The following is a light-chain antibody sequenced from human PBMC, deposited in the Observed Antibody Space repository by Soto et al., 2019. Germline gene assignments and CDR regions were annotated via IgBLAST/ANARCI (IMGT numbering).Light chain of an antibody. CDR3: LQHNDYPYT. CDR2: AAS. Sequence: DIQMTQSPSSLSASVGDRVTITCRASQGIRRDLGWYQWKPGKAPTRLIYAASRLQSGVPSRFSAGGAGTEFILTISSLQPEDFATYYCLQHNDYPYTFGQGTKLEIK. CDR1: QGIRRD. J-gene: IGKJ2*01. V-gene: IGKV1-17*01.